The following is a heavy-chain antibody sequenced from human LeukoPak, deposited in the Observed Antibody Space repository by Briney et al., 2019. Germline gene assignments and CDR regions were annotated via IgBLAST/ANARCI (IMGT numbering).Heavy chain of an antibody. J-gene: IGHJ4*02. CDR1: GGSISSSSYY. CDR2: IYYSGST. CDR3: ARHELEPAAIGGVDY. D-gene: IGHD2-2*01. V-gene: IGHV4-61*05. Sequence: PSETLSLTCTVSGGSISSSSYYWGWIRQPPGKGLEWIGYIYYSGSTNYNPSLKSRVTISVDTSKNQFSLKLSSLTAADTAVYYCARHELEPAAIGGVDYWGQGTLVTVSS.